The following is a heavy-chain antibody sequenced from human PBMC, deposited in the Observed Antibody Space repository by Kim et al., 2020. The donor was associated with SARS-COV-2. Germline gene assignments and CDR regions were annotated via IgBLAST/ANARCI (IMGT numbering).Heavy chain of an antibody. Sequence: NPSLKSRVTISVDTSKNQFSLKLSSVTAADTAVYYCAREAYSGSYDSLDYWGQGTLVTVSS. V-gene: IGHV4-39*07. D-gene: IGHD1-26*01. CDR3: AREAYSGSYDSLDY. J-gene: IGHJ4*02.